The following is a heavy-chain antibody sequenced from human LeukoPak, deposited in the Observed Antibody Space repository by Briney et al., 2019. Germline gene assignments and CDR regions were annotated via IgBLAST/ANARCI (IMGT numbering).Heavy chain of an antibody. CDR3: AKERVDVPGESSGFDY. Sequence: SGGSLRLSCAASGFTFSSYAMSWVRQAPGKGLEWVSAISGSGGSTYYADSVKGRFTISRDNSKNTLYLQMNSLRAEDTAVYYCAKERVDVPGESSGFDYWGQGTLVTVSS. J-gene: IGHJ4*02. V-gene: IGHV3-23*01. CDR2: ISGSGGST. CDR1: GFTFSSYA. D-gene: IGHD7-27*01.